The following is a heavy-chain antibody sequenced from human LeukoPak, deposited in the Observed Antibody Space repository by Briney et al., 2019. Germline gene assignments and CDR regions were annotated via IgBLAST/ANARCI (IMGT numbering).Heavy chain of an antibody. V-gene: IGHV3-30*02. D-gene: IGHD5-12*01. CDR3: ARGPSGYHNT. CDR2: IRYDGSNK. CDR1: GFTFSSYG. J-gene: IGHJ4*02. Sequence: SGGSLRLSCAASGFTFSSYGMHWVRQAPGKGLEWVAFIRYDGSNKYYADPVKGRFTISRDNSKNTLYLQMNSLRAEDTAVYYCARGPSGYHNTGGQGTLVTVSS.